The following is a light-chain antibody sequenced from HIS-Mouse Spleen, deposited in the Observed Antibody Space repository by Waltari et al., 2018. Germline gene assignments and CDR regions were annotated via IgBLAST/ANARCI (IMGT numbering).Light chain of an antibody. V-gene: IGLV3-21*03. CDR3: QVWDSSSDHYV. J-gene: IGLJ1*01. Sequence: SYVLTQPPSVSVAPGKTARITCGGNNIGRKRVHWYQQKPGQAPVLVVYDGGDRPSGIPERFSGSNSGNTATLTIRRVEAGDEADYYCQVWDSSSDHYVFGTGTKVTVL. CDR2: DGG. CDR1: NIGRKR.